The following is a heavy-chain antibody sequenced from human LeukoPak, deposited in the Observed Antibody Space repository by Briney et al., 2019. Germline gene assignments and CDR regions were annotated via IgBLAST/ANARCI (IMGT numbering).Heavy chain of an antibody. CDR3: ARHGYYYEGFDP. Sequence: SETVSLTCTVSGGSISGYYWTWIRQPPGKGLEWIGYIYYSGSTNYNPSLKSRVTISVDTSKNQFSLKLRSVTAADTAVYYCARHGYYYEGFDPWGQGTLLTVSS. CDR1: GGSISGYY. D-gene: IGHD3-22*01. J-gene: IGHJ5*02. CDR2: IYYSGST. V-gene: IGHV4-59*08.